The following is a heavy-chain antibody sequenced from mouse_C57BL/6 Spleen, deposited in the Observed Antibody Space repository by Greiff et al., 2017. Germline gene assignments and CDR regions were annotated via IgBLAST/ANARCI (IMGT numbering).Heavy chain of an antibody. Sequence: VQLQQSGPELVQPGASVKISCKASGYTFTDYYMYWVKQSHGKSLEWIGDINPNNGGTSYNQKFKGKATLTVDKSSSTAYMELRSLTSEDSAVYYCAWGNYDYYWFAYWGQGTLVTVSA. CDR2: INPNNGGT. CDR3: AWGNYDYYWFAY. CDR1: GYTFTDYY. D-gene: IGHD2-4*01. V-gene: IGHV1-26*01. J-gene: IGHJ3*01.